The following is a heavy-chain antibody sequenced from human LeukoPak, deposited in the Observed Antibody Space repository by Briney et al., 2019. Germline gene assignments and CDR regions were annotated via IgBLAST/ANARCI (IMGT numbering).Heavy chain of an antibody. CDR1: GYTFTSYY. D-gene: IGHD6-19*01. CDR2: INPSGGST. Sequence: GASVKVSCKASGYTFTSYYMHWVRQAPGQGLEWMGIINPSGGSTSYAQKFQGRVTMTRDTSTSTVYMELSSLRSEDTAVYYCARGFIDGAVAGHPTTYFDYSGQGTLVTVSS. J-gene: IGHJ4*02. CDR3: ARGFIDGAVAGHPTTYFDY. V-gene: IGHV1-46*01.